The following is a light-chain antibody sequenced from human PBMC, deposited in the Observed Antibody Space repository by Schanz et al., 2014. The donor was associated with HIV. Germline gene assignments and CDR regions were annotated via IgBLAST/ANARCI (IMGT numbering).Light chain of an antibody. CDR3: SSYTGTNNPV. J-gene: IGLJ2*01. CDR1: RSNIGAGHN. Sequence: QSVLTQPPSVSGAPGQRVTISCTGSRSNIGAGHNVHWYQQLPGRAPRLLIYGNGNRPSGVPDRFSGSKSGTSASLAITGLQAEDEADYYCSSYTGTNNPVFGGGTKLTVL. CDR2: GNG. V-gene: IGLV1-40*01.